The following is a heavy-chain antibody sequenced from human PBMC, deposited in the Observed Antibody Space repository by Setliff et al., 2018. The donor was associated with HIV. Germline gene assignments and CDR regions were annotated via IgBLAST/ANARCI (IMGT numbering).Heavy chain of an antibody. V-gene: IGHV4-39*02. D-gene: IGHD4-4*01. CDR3: ASTATTWGRHSWFDP. CDR2: ISSSGSF. J-gene: IGHJ5*02. Sequence: SETLSLTCIASGGAISSRAYFWGWIRQPPGKGLEWIGSISSSGSFYYNPSLRSRVTISVDTSNNHFSLNLTSVTAADTALYYCASTATTWGRHSWFDPWGQGTLVTVSS. CDR1: GGAISSRAYF.